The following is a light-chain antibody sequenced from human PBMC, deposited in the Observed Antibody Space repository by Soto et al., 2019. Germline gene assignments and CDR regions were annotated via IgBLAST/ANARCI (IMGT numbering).Light chain of an antibody. V-gene: IGKV1-5*01. Sequence: DIQMTQSPSTLSASVGDRVTITCRARQSISRWLAWYQQKPGKAPKLLIYDASILESGVPSRFTGSGSGTEFTLTISSLQPDDFATYYCQQYQSYRTFGQGTKVEI. CDR2: DAS. J-gene: IGKJ1*01. CDR3: QQYQSYRT. CDR1: QSISRW.